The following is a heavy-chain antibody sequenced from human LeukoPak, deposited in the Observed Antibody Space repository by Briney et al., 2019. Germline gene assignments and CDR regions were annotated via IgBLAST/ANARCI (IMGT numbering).Heavy chain of an antibody. V-gene: IGHV4-39*01. CDR3: ARHDGTIFGVGYYFDY. D-gene: IGHD3-3*01. CDR1: GCSFSSSSYY. CDR2: IYYSGST. J-gene: IGHJ4*02. Sequence: PSETLALTCTVSGCSFSSSSYYWGWIRQPPGKGLEWIGSIYYSGSTYYNPSFKSRVTISVDKSKNHSSLKLSSLTTADTAVYYCARHDGTIFGVGYYFDYWGQGTMVTVSS.